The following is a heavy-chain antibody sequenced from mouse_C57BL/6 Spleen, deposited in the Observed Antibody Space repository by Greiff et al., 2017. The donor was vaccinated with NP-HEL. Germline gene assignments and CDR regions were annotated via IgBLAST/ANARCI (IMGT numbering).Heavy chain of an antibody. CDR1: GFTFTDYY. V-gene: IGHV7-4*01. Sequence: EVKLMESGGGLVQPGASLRLSCAASGFTFTDYYMSLVRQPPGKAPVWLALIRNKANGYTTESTASVKGRFTLSRDNSQNILYLQMNTLRAEDSATYYCVKAVRSSGFYWYFDVWGTGTTVTVSS. CDR2: IRNKANGYTT. CDR3: VKAVRSSGFYWYFDV. D-gene: IGHD1-1*01. J-gene: IGHJ1*03.